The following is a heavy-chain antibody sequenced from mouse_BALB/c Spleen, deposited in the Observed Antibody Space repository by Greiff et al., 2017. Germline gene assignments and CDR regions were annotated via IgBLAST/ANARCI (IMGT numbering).Heavy chain of an antibody. Sequence: EVQGVESGGGLVKPGGSLKLSCAASGFTFSSYAMSWVRQTPAKRLEWVASISSGGSTYYPDSVKGRFTISRDNARNILYLQMSSLRSEDTAMYYCARGRDYRYDWFAYWGQGTLVTVSA. CDR3: ARGRDYRYDWFAY. CDR2: ISSGGST. CDR1: GFTFSSYA. D-gene: IGHD2-14*01. V-gene: IGHV5-6-5*01. J-gene: IGHJ3*01.